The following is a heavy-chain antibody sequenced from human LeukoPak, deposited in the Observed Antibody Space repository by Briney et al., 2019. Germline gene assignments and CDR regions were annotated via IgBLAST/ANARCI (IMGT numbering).Heavy chain of an antibody. CDR2: ISAYNGNT. D-gene: IGHD2-21*02. CDR1: GYTFTSYG. Sequence: GASVKVSCKASGYTFTSYGISWVRQAPGQGLGWMGWISAYNGNTNYAQKLQGRVTMTTDTSTSTAYMELRSLRSDDTAVYYCARVAYCGGDCYPWYYYYYYGMDVWGQGTTVTVSS. CDR3: ARVAYCGGDCYPWYYYYYYGMDV. J-gene: IGHJ6*02. V-gene: IGHV1-18*01.